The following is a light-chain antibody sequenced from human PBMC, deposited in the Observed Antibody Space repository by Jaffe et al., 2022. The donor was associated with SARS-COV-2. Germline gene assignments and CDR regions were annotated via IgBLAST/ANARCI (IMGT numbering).Light chain of an antibody. CDR3: NSYTTSTTLVV. V-gene: IGLV2-14*03. CDR1: SSDVGGYNY. J-gene: IGLJ2*01. CDR2: DVT. Sequence: QSALTQPASVSGSPGQSITISCTGTSSDVGGYNYVSWYQQHPGKAPKLMIYDVTNRPSGVSNRFSGSKSGNTASLTISGLQAEDEADYYCNSYTTSTTLVVFGGGTKLTVV.